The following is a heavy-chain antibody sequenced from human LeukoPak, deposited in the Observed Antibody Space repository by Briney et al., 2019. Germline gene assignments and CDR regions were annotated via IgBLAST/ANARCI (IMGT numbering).Heavy chain of an antibody. V-gene: IGHV4-30-4*01. D-gene: IGHD3-22*01. CDR1: GDSFSSGDYY. CDR2: IYYSGST. J-gene: IGHJ4*02. Sequence: SETLSLTCTVSGDSFSSGDYYWSWIRQPPGQGLEWIGFIYYSGSTYYNPSLKSRVTISRDTSKNQFSLKLTSVTAADTAVYYCARVDYDSTGYFHFDYWGQGALVTVSS. CDR3: ARVDYDSTGYFHFDY.